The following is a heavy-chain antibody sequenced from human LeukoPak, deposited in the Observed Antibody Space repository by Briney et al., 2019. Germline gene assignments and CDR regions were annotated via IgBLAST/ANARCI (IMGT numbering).Heavy chain of an antibody. D-gene: IGHD2-2*01. J-gene: IGHJ4*02. V-gene: IGHV3-23*01. CDR1: GFTFSSYA. CDR2: ISGSGGST. Sequence: SGGSLRLSCAASGFTFSSYAMSWVRQAPGKGLEWVSAISGSGGSTYYADSVKGRFTISRDNSKNTLYLQMNSLRAEDTAVYYCAKVDYIVVVPAAMDYWGRGTLVTVSS. CDR3: AKVDYIVVVPAAMDY.